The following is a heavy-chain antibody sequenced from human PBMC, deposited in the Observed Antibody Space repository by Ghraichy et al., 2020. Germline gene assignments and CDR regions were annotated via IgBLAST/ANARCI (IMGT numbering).Heavy chain of an antibody. V-gene: IGHV4-39*01. CDR1: GGSISSNSYS. Sequence: SETLSLTCTVSGGSISSNSYSWGWIRQPPGKGLQWIGTINYSGSTDYTPSLKSRVTMSVDTSKNQFSLKLTSVTAADTAVYYCARLLQTPTDDAFDIWGQGTKVTVSS. J-gene: IGHJ3*02. CDR3: ARLLQTPTDDAFDI. D-gene: IGHD4-17*01. CDR2: INYSGST.